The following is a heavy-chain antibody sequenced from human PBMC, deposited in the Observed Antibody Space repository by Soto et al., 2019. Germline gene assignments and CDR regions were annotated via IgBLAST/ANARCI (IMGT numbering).Heavy chain of an antibody. CDR2: ITAGNGNT. Sequence: QVQLVQSGAEVKKPGASVKVSCKASGYTFTNYAMHWVRQAPGQRPEWMGWITAGNGNTKFSQRFQGRVTSTRDTSANIAYMELSSLTSEDTAVYYCARAGFCSTTSCSDAIDIWGQGTMVTVSS. J-gene: IGHJ3*02. CDR1: GYTFTNYA. V-gene: IGHV1-3*01. D-gene: IGHD2-2*01. CDR3: ARAGFCSTTSCSDAIDI.